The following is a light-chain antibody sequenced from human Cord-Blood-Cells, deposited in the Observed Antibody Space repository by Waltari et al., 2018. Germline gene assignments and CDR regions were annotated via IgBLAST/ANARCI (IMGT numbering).Light chain of an antibody. CDR2: WAS. CDR1: QSVLYSSNNRNY. CDR3: QQYYSTPYT. V-gene: IGKV4-1*01. J-gene: IGKJ2*01. Sequence: DIVMTQSPDSMAVSLCERDTINCKSSQSVLYSSNNRNYLAWYQQKPGQPPKLLIYWASIRESGVPDRFSGSGSGTDFTLTISSLQAEDVAVYYCQQYYSTPYTFGQGTKLEIK.